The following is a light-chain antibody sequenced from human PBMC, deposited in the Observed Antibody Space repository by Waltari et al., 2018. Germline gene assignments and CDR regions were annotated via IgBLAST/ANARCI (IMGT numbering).Light chain of an antibody. V-gene: IGKV3-20*01. CDR3: QQYGSSPWT. J-gene: IGKJ1*01. CDR2: GAS. Sequence: EIVLTQSPGTLSLSPGEGVTLSCRASQGVEYNYLAWYQQKPGQAPRLLIYGASSRATGMPDRFRGRGSGTDFTLTISRLEPEDSAVYYCQQYGSSPWTFGQGTKVEIK. CDR1: QGVEYNY.